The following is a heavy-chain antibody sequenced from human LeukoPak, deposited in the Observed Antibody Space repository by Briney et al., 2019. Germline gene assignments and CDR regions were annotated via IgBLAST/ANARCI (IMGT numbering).Heavy chain of an antibody. Sequence: PGGSLRLSCAASGFTFSSYAMSWVRQAPGKGLEWVSAISGSGGSTYYADSVKGRFTISRDNSKNTLYLQMNSLRAEDTAVYYCAKDYFGVRAVAGEFDYWVQGTLVTVSS. CDR2: ISGSGGST. D-gene: IGHD6-19*01. V-gene: IGHV3-23*01. J-gene: IGHJ4*02. CDR3: AKDYFGVRAVAGEFDY. CDR1: GFTFSSYA.